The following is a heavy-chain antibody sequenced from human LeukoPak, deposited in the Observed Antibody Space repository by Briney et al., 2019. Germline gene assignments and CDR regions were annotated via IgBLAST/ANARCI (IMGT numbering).Heavy chain of an antibody. CDR2: ISYDGSNK. CDR1: GFTFSSYA. Sequence: GGSLRLSCAASGFTFSSYAMHWVRQAPGKGLEWVAVISYDGSNKYYADSVKGRFTISRDNSKNTLYLQMNSLRAEDTAVYYCARGSIVGANNWFDPWGQGTLVTVSS. J-gene: IGHJ5*02. D-gene: IGHD1-26*01. V-gene: IGHV3-30-3*01. CDR3: ARGSIVGANNWFDP.